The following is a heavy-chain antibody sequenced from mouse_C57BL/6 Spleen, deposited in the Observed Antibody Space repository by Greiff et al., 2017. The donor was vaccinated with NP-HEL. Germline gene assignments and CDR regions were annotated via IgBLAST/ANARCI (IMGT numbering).Heavy chain of an antibody. D-gene: IGHD2-3*01. Sequence: QVHVKQSGAELVKPGASVKLSCKASGYTFTEYTIHWVKQRSGQGLEWIGWFYPGSGSIKYNEKFKDKATLTADKAARTVYMELSGLTSEDSAVYFCATHEEGLIYDGYYDYFDDWGQGTTLTVSS. CDR2: FYPGSGSI. CDR3: ATHEEGLIYDGYYDYFDD. V-gene: IGHV1-62-2*01. CDR1: GYTFTEYT. J-gene: IGHJ2*01.